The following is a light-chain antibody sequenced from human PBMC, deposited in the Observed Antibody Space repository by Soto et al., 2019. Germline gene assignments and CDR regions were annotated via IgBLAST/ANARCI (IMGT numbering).Light chain of an antibody. CDR3: GTWDSSLSVHV. Sequence: QSVLTQPPSVSAAPGQKVTISCSGSSSNIGNNYVSWYQQLPGTAPKLLIYENNKRPSGILYRFSGSKSGTSATLGITGLQTGDEADYYCGTWDSSLSVHVFGTGTKVTVL. J-gene: IGLJ1*01. V-gene: IGLV1-51*02. CDR1: SSNIGNNY. CDR2: ENN.